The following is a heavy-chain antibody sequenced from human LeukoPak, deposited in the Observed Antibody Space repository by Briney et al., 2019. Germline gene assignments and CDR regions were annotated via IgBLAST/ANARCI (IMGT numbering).Heavy chain of an antibody. Sequence: GRSLRLSCAASGFTFSSYGMHWVRQAPGKGLEWVAVIWYDGSNKYYADSVKGRFTISRDNSKNTLYLQMNSLRAEDTAVYYCARSSGSFDYGDYDPDYWGQGTLVTVSS. CDR1: GFTFSSYG. J-gene: IGHJ4*02. D-gene: IGHD4-17*01. V-gene: IGHV3-33*01. CDR3: ARSSGSFDYGDYDPDY. CDR2: IWYDGSNK.